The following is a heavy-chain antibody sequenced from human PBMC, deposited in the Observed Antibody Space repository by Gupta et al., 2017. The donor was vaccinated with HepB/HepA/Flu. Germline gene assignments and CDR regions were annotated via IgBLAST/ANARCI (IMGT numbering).Heavy chain of an antibody. J-gene: IGHJ3*02. CDR1: SFTFSIFW. V-gene: IGHV3-7*01. CDR2: IKEDGSEQ. CDR3: ARIRWLGDIDAFDI. D-gene: IGHD3-10*01. Sequence: QLVESGGGLVQPGGSLRLSCEASSFTFSIFWMSWVRQAPGKGLEWVANIKEDGSEQYYVDSVKGRFTISRDNAKNSLFLQMNSLRAEDTAGYYCARIRWLGDIDAFDIWGQGTMVTVSS.